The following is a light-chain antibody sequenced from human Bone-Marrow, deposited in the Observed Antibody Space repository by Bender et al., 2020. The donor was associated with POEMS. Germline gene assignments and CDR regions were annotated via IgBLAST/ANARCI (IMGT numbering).Light chain of an antibody. J-gene: IGLJ2*01. Sequence: QSALTQPASVSGSPGQSITLSCTGSSSDIGGYDYVSWYQQHPGRAPKLIIFEVRRRPSGVPDRFSGSKSGNTASLTVSGLQAEDEADYYCSSYGVDKALFGGGTKLTVL. CDR2: EVR. CDR3: SSYGVDKAL. CDR1: SSDIGGYDY. V-gene: IGLV2-8*01.